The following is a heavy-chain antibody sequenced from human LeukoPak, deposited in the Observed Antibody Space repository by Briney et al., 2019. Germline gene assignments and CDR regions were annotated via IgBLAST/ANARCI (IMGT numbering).Heavy chain of an antibody. CDR1: GFTFSSYA. J-gene: IGHJ4*02. CDR2: ISSSSSTI. V-gene: IGHV3-48*01. D-gene: IGHD3-22*01. CDR3: ARGAYYYED. Sequence: GGSLRLSCSASGFTFSSYAMHWVRQAPGKGLEWVSYISSSSSTIYYADSVKGRFTISRDNAKNSLYLQMNSLRAEDTAVYYCARGAYYYEDWGQGTLVTVSS.